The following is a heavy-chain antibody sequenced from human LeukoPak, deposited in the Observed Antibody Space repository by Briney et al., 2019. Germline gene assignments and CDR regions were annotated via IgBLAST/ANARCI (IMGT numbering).Heavy chain of an antibody. CDR3: AKDKSSGWYGYFQH. V-gene: IGHV3-23*01. Sequence: GGSLRLSCAASGVTFSSYAMSWVRQAPGKGLEWVSAISGSGGSTYYADSVKGRFTISRDNSKNTLYLQMNSLRAEDTAVYYCAKDKSSGWYGYFQHWGQGTLVTVSS. CDR2: ISGSGGST. J-gene: IGHJ1*01. CDR1: GVTFSSYA. D-gene: IGHD6-19*01.